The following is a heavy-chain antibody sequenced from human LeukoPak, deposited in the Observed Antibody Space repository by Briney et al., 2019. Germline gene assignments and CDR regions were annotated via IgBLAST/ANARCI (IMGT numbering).Heavy chain of an antibody. CDR1: GFTFSSYT. V-gene: IGHV3-21*01. J-gene: IGHJ5*02. Sequence: GGSLRLSCAASGFTFSSYTMNWVRKAPGKGLEWVSSISSSSSYIDYADSVKGRFTISRDNAKNSLYLQMNSLRAEDTAVYYCARELLWFGELFGGWFDPWGQGTLVTVSS. D-gene: IGHD3-10*01. CDR3: ARELLWFGELFGGWFDP. CDR2: ISSSSSYI.